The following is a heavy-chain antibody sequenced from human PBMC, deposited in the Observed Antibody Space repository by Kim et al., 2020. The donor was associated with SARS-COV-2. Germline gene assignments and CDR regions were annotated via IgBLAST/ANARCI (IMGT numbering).Heavy chain of an antibody. CDR3: ARGGQVVIDGRVSLTPYDH. CDR1: GGTFSNYA. D-gene: IGHD2-21*01. V-gene: IGHV1-69*04. CDR2: ILPMVDIP. J-gene: IGHJ5*02. Sequence: SVKVSCKASGGTFSNYAVNWVRQAPGQGLEWMGRILPMVDIPNYARNFQGRLTTTADKSTSTAYMELTGLTSADTAVYYCARGGQVVIDGRVSLTPYDHWGQGAPVTVSS.